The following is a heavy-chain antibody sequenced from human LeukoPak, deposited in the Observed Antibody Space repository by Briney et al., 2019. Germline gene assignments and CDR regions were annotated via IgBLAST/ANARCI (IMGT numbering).Heavy chain of an antibody. CDR1: GYTFTSYA. V-gene: IGHV1-3*01. Sequence: GASVKVSCKASGYTFTSYAMHWVRQAPGQRLEWMGWINAGNGNTKYSQKFQGRVTITRDTSASTAYMELSSLRSEDTAVYYCARGEAEWEHFDYWGQGTLVTVSS. CDR2: INAGNGNT. CDR3: ARGEAEWEHFDY. D-gene: IGHD1-26*01. J-gene: IGHJ4*02.